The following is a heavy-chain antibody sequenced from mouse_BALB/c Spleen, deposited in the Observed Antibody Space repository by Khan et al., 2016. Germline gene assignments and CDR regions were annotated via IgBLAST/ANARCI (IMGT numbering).Heavy chain of an antibody. D-gene: IGHD6-1*01. V-gene: IGHV5-4*02. CDR3: AREGVQRGFAY. CDR1: GFTFSDYY. J-gene: IGHJ3*01. CDR2: ISDGGSYT. Sequence: EVELVESGGGLVKPGGSLKLSCAASGFTFSDYYMYWVRQTPEKRLEWVATISDGGSYTYYPDSVKGRFTISRDNATNNLYLQMSSLKSEDTAMYYCAREGVQRGFAYWGQGTLVTVSA.